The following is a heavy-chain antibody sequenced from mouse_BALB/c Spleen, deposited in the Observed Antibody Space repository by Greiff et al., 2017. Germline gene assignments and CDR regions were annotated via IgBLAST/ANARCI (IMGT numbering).Heavy chain of an antibody. CDR1: GFTFSSYY. CDR3: ARRGDYDGFDY. CDR2: INSNGGST. V-gene: IGHV5-6-2*01. Sequence: EVQLVESGGGLVQPGGSRKLSCAASGFTFSSYYMSWVRQTPEKRLELVAAINSNGGSTYYPDTVKGRFTISRDNAKNTLYLQMSSLKSEDTALYCCARRGDYDGFDYWGQGTTLTVSS. D-gene: IGHD2-4*01. J-gene: IGHJ2*01.